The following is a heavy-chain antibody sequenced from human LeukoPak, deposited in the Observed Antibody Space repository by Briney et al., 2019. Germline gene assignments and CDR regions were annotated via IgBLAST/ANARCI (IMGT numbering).Heavy chain of an antibody. Sequence: GGSLRLSCAASGFTFSSYEMNWIRQAPGKGLEWISYISNSGSTKYYANSVKGRFTISRDNAKNSVFLQMNSLRAEDTAVYYCARDRRLGGFDFWGQGTLVTVSS. V-gene: IGHV3-48*03. D-gene: IGHD6-19*01. CDR1: GFTFSSYE. CDR2: ISNSGSTK. CDR3: ARDRRLGGFDF. J-gene: IGHJ4*02.